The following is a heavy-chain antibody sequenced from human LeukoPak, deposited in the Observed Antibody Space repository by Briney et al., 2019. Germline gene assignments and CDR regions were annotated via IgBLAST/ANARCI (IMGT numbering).Heavy chain of an antibody. V-gene: IGHV3-30*03. Sequence: PGGSLRLSCAASGFTFSSYGMHWVRQAPGKGLEWVAVISYDGSNKYYADSVKGRFTISRDNSKNTLYLQMNSLRAEDTAAYYCKGVVVVVAATRSAFDIWGQGTMVTVSS. CDR3: KGVVVVVAATRSAFDI. CDR2: ISYDGSNK. D-gene: IGHD2-15*01. J-gene: IGHJ3*02. CDR1: GFTFSSYG.